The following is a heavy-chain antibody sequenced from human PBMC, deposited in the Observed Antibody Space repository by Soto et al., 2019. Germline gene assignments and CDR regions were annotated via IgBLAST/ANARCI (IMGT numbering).Heavy chain of an antibody. J-gene: IGHJ5*02. D-gene: IGHD6-19*01. CDR3: ARNLAVAGTGNWFDP. Sequence: GASVKVSCKASGYTFTSYGISWVRQAPGQGLEWMGWISAYNGNTNYAQKLQGRVTMTTDTSTSTAYMELRSLRPDDTAVYYCARNLAVAGTGNWFDPWGQGTLVTV. CDR1: GYTFTSYG. V-gene: IGHV1-18*01. CDR2: ISAYNGNT.